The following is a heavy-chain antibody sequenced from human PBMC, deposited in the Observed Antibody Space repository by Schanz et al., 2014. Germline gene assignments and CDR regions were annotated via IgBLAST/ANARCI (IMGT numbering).Heavy chain of an antibody. CDR1: GYTFRHYG. CDR3: ARDSDVSKYNLFDS. J-gene: IGHJ5*01. V-gene: IGHV1-2*06. Sequence: QVQLVQSGSEVKKPGASVKVSCKASGYTFRHYGISWLRQAPGQGLEWMGRINPNSGGTNYAQKFQGRVTMTRDTSISTVYMELTRLTFDDTAIYYCARDSDVSKYNLFDSWGQGTLVTVSS. CDR2: INPNSGGT.